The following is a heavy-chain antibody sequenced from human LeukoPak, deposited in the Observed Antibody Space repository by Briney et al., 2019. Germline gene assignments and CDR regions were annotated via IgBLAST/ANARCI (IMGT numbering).Heavy chain of an antibody. CDR3: ARQITMVRGVMLKGWFDA. J-gene: IGHJ5*02. D-gene: IGHD3-10*01. CDR1: GGSISSGGYS. CDR2: IYYSGST. Sequence: PSQTLSLTCTVSGGSISSGGYSWSWIRRHPGKGLEWIGYIYYSGSTYYNPSLKSRVTISVDTSKNQFSLKLSSVTAADTAVYYCARQITMVRGVMLKGWFDAWGQGTLVTVSS. V-gene: IGHV4-31*03.